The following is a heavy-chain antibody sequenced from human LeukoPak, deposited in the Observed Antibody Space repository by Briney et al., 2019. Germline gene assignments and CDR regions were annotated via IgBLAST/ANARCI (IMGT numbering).Heavy chain of an antibody. CDR2: IYYSGGT. CDR1: GGSISSYY. CDR3: ARIMDTAWGMDV. V-gene: IGHV4-59*01. Sequence: SETLSLTCTVSGGSISSYYWSWIRQPPGPVLDWIGYIYYSGGTNYNPSLKSRVTISVDTSKKQFSLKLTSVTAADTAVYYCARIMDTAWGMDVWGQGTTVTVSS. D-gene: IGHD2-8*01. J-gene: IGHJ6*02.